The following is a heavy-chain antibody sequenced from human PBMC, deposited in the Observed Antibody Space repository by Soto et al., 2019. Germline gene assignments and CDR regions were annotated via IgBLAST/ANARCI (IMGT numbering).Heavy chain of an antibody. D-gene: IGHD3-10*01. CDR1: GGTFSSYA. Sequence: QVQLVQSGAEVKKPGSSVKVSCKASGGTFSSYAISWVRQAPGQGLEWMGGIIPIFGTANYAQKFQGRVTITADESTSTAYMELSSLRSEVSAVYCGQRDLHPGVTMVRGAVGGMDVWGQGTTVTVSS. V-gene: IGHV1-69*01. CDR2: IIPIFGTA. CDR3: QRDLHPGVTMVRGAVGGMDV. J-gene: IGHJ6*02.